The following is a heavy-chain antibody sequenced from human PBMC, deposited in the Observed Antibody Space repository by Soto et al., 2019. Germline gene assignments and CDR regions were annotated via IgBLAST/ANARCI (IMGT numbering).Heavy chain of an antibody. CDR1: GGSISSYY. Sequence: QVQLQESGPGLVKPSETLSLTCTVSGGSISSYYWSWIRQPPGKGLEWIGYIYYSGSTNYNPSLQGRVTIAVDPSKNQFSLKLSSVTAADTAVYYCARRSYDFLTGYQDDAFDIWGQGTMVTVSS. D-gene: IGHD3-9*01. V-gene: IGHV4-59*08. CDR3: ARRSYDFLTGYQDDAFDI. J-gene: IGHJ3*02. CDR2: IYYSGST.